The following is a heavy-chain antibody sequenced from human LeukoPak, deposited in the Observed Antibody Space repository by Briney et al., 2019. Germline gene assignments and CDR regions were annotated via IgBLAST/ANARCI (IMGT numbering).Heavy chain of an antibody. J-gene: IGHJ4*02. Sequence: GASVKVSCKVSGYTLTELSMHWVRQARGKGLEWMGGFDPEDGETIYAQKFQGRVTMTEDTSTDTAYMELSSLRSEDTAVYYCATSGYSSSWYYFDYWGQGTLVTVSS. V-gene: IGHV1-24*01. CDR2: FDPEDGET. CDR1: GYTLTELS. D-gene: IGHD6-13*01. CDR3: ATSGYSSSWYYFDY.